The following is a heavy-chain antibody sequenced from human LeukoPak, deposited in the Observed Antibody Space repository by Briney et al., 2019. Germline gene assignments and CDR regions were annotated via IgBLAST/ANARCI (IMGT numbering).Heavy chain of an antibody. CDR3: ARVADYYYGMDV. CDR2: IYYSGST. CDR1: GGSISSGDYY. J-gene: IGHJ6*02. Sequence: SETLSLTCTVSGGSISSGDYYWSWLRQPPGKGLEWFGYIYYSGSTYYNPSLKSRVTISVDTSKNQFSLKLSSVTAADTAVYYCARVADYYYGMDVWGQGTTVTVSS. V-gene: IGHV4-30-4*01. D-gene: IGHD2-15*01.